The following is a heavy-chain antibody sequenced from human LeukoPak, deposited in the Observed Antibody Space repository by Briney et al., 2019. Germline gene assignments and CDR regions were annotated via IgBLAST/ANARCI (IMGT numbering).Heavy chain of an antibody. V-gene: IGHV4-34*01. D-gene: IGHD3-3*01. CDR1: GGSFRGYY. Sequence: SETLSLTCAVYGGSFRGYYWSWIRQPPGKGLEWIGEINHSGSTNYNPSLKSRVTISVDTSKNQFSLKLSSVTAADTAVYYCARARDFWNGRWFDPWGQGTLVTVSS. J-gene: IGHJ5*02. CDR3: ARARDFWNGRWFDP. CDR2: INHSGST.